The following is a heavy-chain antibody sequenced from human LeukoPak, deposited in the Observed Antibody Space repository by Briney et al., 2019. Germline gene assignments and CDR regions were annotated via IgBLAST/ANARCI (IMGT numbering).Heavy chain of an antibody. CDR2: INQDGGQK. J-gene: IGHJ4*02. Sequence: GGSLRLSCAASGFTFSSYWMRWVRQAPGKGLEWVANINQDGGQKNYMDSVKGRFTISRDNAKNTLFLQMNSLRAEDTAVYYCARDFLWGSGSRWGQGTLVTVSS. V-gene: IGHV3-7*01. CDR1: GFTFSSYW. D-gene: IGHD3-10*01. CDR3: ARDFLWGSGSR.